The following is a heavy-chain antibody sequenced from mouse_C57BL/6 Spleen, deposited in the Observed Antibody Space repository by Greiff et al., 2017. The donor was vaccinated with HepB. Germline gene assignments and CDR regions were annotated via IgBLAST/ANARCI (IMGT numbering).Heavy chain of an antibody. CDR1: GFTFSDYY. V-gene: IGHV5-12*01. J-gene: IGHJ4*01. CDR3: ARQEGYYSNLYAMDY. CDR2: ISNGGGST. Sequence: EVKLQESGGGLVQPGGSLKLSCAASGFTFSDYYMYWVRQTPEKRLEWVAYISNGGGSTYYPDTVKGRFTISRDNAKNTLYLQMSRLKSEDTAMYYCARQEGYYSNLYAMDYWGQGTSVTVSS. D-gene: IGHD2-5*01.